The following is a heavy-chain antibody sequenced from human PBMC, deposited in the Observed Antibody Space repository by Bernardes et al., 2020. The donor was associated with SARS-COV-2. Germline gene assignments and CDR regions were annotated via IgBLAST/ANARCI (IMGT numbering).Heavy chain of an antibody. CDR3: AADVDYCSNVLCYTGRYYSNGMDV. CDR1: GFSLLSSA. CDR2: IVVGRGTT. Sequence: SVKVSCKASGFSLLSSAVQWVRQARGQRLEWIGWIVVGRGTTNYAQKFQDRVTITSDTSTSTVYMELSSLRSEDTAVYYCAADVDYCSNVLCYTGRYYSNGMDVWGQGTTVTVSS. D-gene: IGHD2-8*01. J-gene: IGHJ6*02. V-gene: IGHV1-58*01.